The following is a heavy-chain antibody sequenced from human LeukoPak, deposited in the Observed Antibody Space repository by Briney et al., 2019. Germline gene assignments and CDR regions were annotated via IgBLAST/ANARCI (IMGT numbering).Heavy chain of an antibody. V-gene: IGHV3-21*01. D-gene: IGHD6-13*01. Sequence: GGSLRLSGAASGFTFSDYSMNWVRQTPRKGLEWVSCISGSGSYIYYADSVKGRFTISRDNAKNSLYLQMNSLRAEDTAVYYCARGPFGAAAGTGDYWGQGTLVTVSS. CDR1: GFTFSDYS. CDR3: ARGPFGAAAGTGDY. CDR2: ISGSGSYI. J-gene: IGHJ4*02.